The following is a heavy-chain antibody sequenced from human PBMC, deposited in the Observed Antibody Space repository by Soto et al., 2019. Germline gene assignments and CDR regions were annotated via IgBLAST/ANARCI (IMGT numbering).Heavy chain of an antibody. CDR2: ISYHGSNK. J-gene: IGHJ4*02. CDR3: ANNLYCSSTSCYNEGYY. Sequence: GGSLRLSCAASGFTFSSYGMHWVRQAPGKGLEWVAVISYHGSNKYYADSVKGRFTISRDNSKNTLYLQMNSLRAEDTAVYYCANNLYCSSTSCYNEGYYWGQGTLVTVSS. D-gene: IGHD2-2*02. V-gene: IGHV3-30*18. CDR1: GFTFSSYG.